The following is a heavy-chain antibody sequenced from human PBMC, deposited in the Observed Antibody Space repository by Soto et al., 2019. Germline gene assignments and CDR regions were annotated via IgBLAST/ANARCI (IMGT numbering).Heavy chain of an antibody. J-gene: IGHJ4*02. CDR1: GESFSGHY. CDR2: IDESGNT. Sequence: PSETLSLTCAVYGESFSGHYWSWIRQPPGKGLEWIGEIDESGNTNYNPSLKSRATIAVDTSKNQFSLKLNFATAADTAVYYCARVDDYWSQGTLVTVSS. V-gene: IGHV4-34*01. CDR3: ARVDDY.